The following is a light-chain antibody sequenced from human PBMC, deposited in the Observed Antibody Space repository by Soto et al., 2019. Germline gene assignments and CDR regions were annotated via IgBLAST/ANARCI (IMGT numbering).Light chain of an antibody. Sequence: QSVLTQPPSVSGAPGQRVTISCTGSSSNIGAGYDVHWYQQLPGTAPKLLIYNNNNRPSGVPDRFSGSESGTSASLAITGLQAEDEADYYCQSYDSSLSGYVFGTGTKVTVL. J-gene: IGLJ1*01. CDR3: QSYDSSLSGYV. CDR2: NNN. V-gene: IGLV1-40*01. CDR1: SSNIGAGYD.